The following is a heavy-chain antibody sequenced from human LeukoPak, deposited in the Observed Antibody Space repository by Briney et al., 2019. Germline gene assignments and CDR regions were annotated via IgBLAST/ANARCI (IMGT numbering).Heavy chain of an antibody. CDR2: ISWNSGSI. Sequence: GGSLRLSCAASGFTFDDYAMHWVRQAPGKGLEWVSGISWNSGSIGYADSVKGRFTISRDNAKNSLYLQMNSLRAEDTALYYCAKGGSIAAAGRVDYWGQGTLVTVSS. CDR1: GFTFDDYA. CDR3: AKGGSIAAAGRVDY. J-gene: IGHJ4*02. V-gene: IGHV3-9*01. D-gene: IGHD6-13*01.